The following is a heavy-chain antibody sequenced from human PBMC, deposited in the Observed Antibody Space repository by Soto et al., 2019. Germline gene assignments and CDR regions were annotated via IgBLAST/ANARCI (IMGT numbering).Heavy chain of an antibody. Sequence: SVKVSCKASGGTLSSYAISWVRQAPGQGLEWMGGIVPIFGTANYAQKFQGRVTITADKSTSTAYMELSSLRSEDTAVYYCARSYNWNYVNFDYWGQGTLVTVSS. D-gene: IGHD1-7*01. V-gene: IGHV1-69*06. CDR1: GGTLSSYA. CDR2: IVPIFGTA. J-gene: IGHJ4*02. CDR3: ARSYNWNYVNFDY.